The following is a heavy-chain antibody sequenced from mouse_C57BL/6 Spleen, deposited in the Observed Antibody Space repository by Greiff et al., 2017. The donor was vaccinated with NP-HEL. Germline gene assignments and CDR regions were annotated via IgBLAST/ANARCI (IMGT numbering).Heavy chain of an antibody. D-gene: IGHD2-4*01. V-gene: IGHV5-6*01. J-gene: IGHJ4*01. CDR3: ARLGGLRRPLDY. Sequence: EVQLVESGGDLVKPGGSLKLSCAASGFTFSSYGMSWVRQTPDKRLEWVATISSGGSYTYYPDSVKGRFTISRDNAKNTLYLQMSSLKSEDTAMYYCARLGGLRRPLDYWGQGTSVTVSS. CDR1: GFTFSSYG. CDR2: ISSGGSYT.